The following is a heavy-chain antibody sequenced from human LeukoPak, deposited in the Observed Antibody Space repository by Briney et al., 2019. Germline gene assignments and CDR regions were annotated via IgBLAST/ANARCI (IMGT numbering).Heavy chain of an antibody. J-gene: IGHJ6*03. CDR3: ARMPGYSYYYMDV. CDR1: GYSISSGYY. D-gene: IGHD5-18*01. Sequence: SETLSLTCTVSGYSISSGYYWGWIRQPPGKGLEWIGSIDHSGSTYYNPSLKSRVTISVDTSKNQFSLKLSSVTAADTAVYYCARMPGYSYYYMDVWGKGTTVTVSS. CDR2: IDHSGST. V-gene: IGHV4-38-2*02.